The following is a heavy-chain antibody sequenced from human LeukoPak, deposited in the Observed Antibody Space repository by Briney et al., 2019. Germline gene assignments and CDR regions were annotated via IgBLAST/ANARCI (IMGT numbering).Heavy chain of an antibody. CDR2: IIPIFGTA. V-gene: IGHV1-69*13. J-gene: IGHJ6*03. CDR3: ARAPIITGTRWDYYYYMDV. Sequence: SVKVSCKASGCTFSSYAISWVRQAPGQGLEWMGGIIPIFGTANYAQKFQGRVTITADESTSTAYMELSSLRSEDTAVYYCARAPIITGTRWDYYYYMDVWGKGTTVTVSS. CDR1: GCTFSSYA. D-gene: IGHD1-20*01.